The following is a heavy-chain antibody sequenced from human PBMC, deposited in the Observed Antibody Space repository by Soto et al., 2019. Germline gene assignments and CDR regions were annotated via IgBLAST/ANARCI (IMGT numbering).Heavy chain of an antibody. V-gene: IGHV4-4*02. CDR3: ARAWPSVDSYGSGVMDV. CDR2: IYHSGST. CDR1: GGSISSSNW. D-gene: IGHD5-18*01. Sequence: QVQLQESGPGLVKPSGTLSVTCAVSGGSISSSNWWNWVRQPPGKGLEWIGKIYHSGSTNYNPSLRSRVTISLDKSKNQYSLRVKSVTAADTAEYYCARAWPSVDSYGSGVMDVWGQGTTVTVSS. J-gene: IGHJ6*02.